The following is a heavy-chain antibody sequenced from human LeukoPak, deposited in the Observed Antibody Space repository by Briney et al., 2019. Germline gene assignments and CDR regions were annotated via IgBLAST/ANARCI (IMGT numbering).Heavy chain of an antibody. CDR3: ASQGIAAVGDY. D-gene: IGHD6-13*01. CDR1: GYTFTGYY. J-gene: IGHJ4*02. Sequence: GASVKVSCKASGYTFTGYYMHWVRQAPGRGLEWMGWINPNSGATSYAQKFQGRVTMTGDTSTSTVYMELSSLRSEDTAVYYCASQGIAAVGDYWGQGTLVTVSS. V-gene: IGHV1-2*02. CDR2: INPNSGAT.